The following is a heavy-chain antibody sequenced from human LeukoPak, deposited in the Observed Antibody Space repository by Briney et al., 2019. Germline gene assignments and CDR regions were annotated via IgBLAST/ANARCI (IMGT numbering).Heavy chain of an antibody. J-gene: IGHJ4*02. CDR1: GFTFSTYN. CDR3: ARDLASGDY. D-gene: IGHD3-16*01. Sequence: NTGGSLRLSCAASGFTFSTYNMNWVRQAPGRGLEWVSFISGGSTYMYYADSVKDRFTISRDNAKNSLYLQMNSLRPDDTAVYYCARDLASGDYWGQGTLVTASS. V-gene: IGHV3-21*01. CDR2: ISGGSTYM.